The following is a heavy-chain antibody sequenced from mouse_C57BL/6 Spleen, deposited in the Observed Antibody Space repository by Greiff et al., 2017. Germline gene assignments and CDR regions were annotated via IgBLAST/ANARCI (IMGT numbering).Heavy chain of an antibody. J-gene: IGHJ3*01. CDR2: IDPSDSET. Sequence: QVQLQQPGAELVRPGSSVKLSCKASGYTFTSYWMHWVKQRPIQGLEWIGNIDPSDSETHYNQKFKDKATLTVDKSSSTAYMQLSSLTSEDSAVYYCARSLDYDYDDGFAYWGQGTLVTVSA. CDR3: ARSLDYDYDDGFAY. CDR1: GYTFTSYW. V-gene: IGHV1-52*01. D-gene: IGHD2-4*01.